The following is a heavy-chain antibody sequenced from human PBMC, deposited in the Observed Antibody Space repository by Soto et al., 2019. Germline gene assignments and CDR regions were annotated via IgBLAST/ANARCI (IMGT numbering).Heavy chain of an antibody. CDR3: ARHYSGSYYSHWFDF. J-gene: IGHJ5*01. D-gene: IGHD1-26*01. CDR1: GGSFSGYY. CDR2: INHSGST. Sequence: SETLSLTCAVYGGSFSGYYWSWIRQPPGKGLEWIGEINHSGSTNYNPSLKSRVTISVDTSKNQFSLKLRSVTAADTAMYYCARHYSGSYYSHWFDFWGQGTLVTVSS. V-gene: IGHV4-34*01.